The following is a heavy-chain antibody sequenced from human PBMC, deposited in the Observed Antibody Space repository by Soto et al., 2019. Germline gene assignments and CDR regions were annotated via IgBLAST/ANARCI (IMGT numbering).Heavy chain of an antibody. CDR1: GFTFSSYA. CDR2: ISGSGGST. V-gene: IGHV3-23*01. Sequence: LRLSCAASGFTFSSYAMSWVRQAPGKGLEWVSAISGSGGSTYYADSVKGRFTISRDNSKNTLYLQMNSLRAEDTAVYYCAKGYSSGWLFNWFDPWGQGTLVTVSS. J-gene: IGHJ5*02. CDR3: AKGYSSGWLFNWFDP. D-gene: IGHD6-19*01.